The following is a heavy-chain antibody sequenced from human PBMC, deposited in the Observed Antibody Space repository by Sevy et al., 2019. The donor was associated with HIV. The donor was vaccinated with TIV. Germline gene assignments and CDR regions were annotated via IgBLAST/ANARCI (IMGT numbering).Heavy chain of an antibody. D-gene: IGHD3-16*02. CDR2: IKQDGTDK. Sequence: GGSLRLSCAASGFTFATYWMTWVRQAPGEGLEWVAYIKQDGTDKYYIDSVKGRFTISRDNGKNSLYLHMSGLRAEDTAVYYCARAFADWGSFHYSSWGRGTLVTVSS. J-gene: IGHJ4*02. V-gene: IGHV3-7*01. CDR1: GFTFATYW. CDR3: ARAFADWGSFHYSS.